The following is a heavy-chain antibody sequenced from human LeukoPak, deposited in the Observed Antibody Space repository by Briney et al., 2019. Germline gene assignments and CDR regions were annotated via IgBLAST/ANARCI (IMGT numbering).Heavy chain of an antibody. Sequence: SETPSLTCAVYGGSFSGYYWSWIRQPPGKGLEWIGEINHSGSTNYNPSLKSRVTISVDTSKNQFSLKLSSVTAADTAVYYCARVGFWSGYSSGYWGQGTLVTASS. CDR3: ARVGFWSGYSSGY. J-gene: IGHJ4*02. CDR2: INHSGST. D-gene: IGHD3-3*01. V-gene: IGHV4-34*01. CDR1: GGSFSGYY.